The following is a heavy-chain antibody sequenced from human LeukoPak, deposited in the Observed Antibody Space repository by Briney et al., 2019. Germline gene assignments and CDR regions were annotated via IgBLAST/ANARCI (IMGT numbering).Heavy chain of an antibody. Sequence: SETLSLTCAVYGGSFSGYYWSWIRQPPGKGLEWIGEINHSGSTNYNPSLKSRVTISVGTSKNQFSLKLSSVTAADTAVYYCARGRGSSSWYGRNWFDPWGQGTLVTVSS. CDR3: ARGRGSSSWYGRNWFDP. CDR2: INHSGST. CDR1: GGSFSGYY. V-gene: IGHV4-34*01. D-gene: IGHD6-13*01. J-gene: IGHJ5*02.